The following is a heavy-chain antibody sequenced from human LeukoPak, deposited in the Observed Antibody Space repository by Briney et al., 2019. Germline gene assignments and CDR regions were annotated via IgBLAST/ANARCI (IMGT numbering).Heavy chain of an antibody. Sequence: KPSETLSLTCTVSGGSISSSPYYWGWIRQPPGKGLERIGSMYYSGSTYYSPSLKSRVTISVDTSKNQFSLKLTSVTAADTAVYYCARLLISTSCPGDYWGQGTLVTVSS. CDR1: GGSISSSPYY. J-gene: IGHJ4*02. D-gene: IGHD2-2*01. V-gene: IGHV4-39*01. CDR2: MYYSGST. CDR3: ARLLISTSCPGDY.